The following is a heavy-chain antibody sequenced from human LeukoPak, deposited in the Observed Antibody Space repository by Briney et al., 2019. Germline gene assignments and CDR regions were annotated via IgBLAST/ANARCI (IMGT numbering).Heavy chain of an antibody. D-gene: IGHD4-17*01. V-gene: IGHV1-18*01. Sequence: GASVKVSCKASGYTFTSYGISWVRQAPGQGLEWMGWISSYNGNTNYAQKFQGRVTMTRDTSISTAYMELSRLRSDDTAVYYCARGGGDYGDYVLWGAPGPDYWGQGTLVTVSS. CDR1: GYTFTSYG. CDR2: ISSYNGNT. J-gene: IGHJ4*02. CDR3: ARGGGDYGDYVLWGAPGPDY.